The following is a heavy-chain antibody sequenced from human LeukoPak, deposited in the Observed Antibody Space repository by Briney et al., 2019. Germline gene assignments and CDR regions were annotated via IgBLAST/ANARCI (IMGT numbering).Heavy chain of an antibody. CDR2: IYHSGST. CDR1: GYSISSGYY. V-gene: IGHV4-38-2*02. Sequence: SETLSLTCTVSGYSISSGYYCGWIRQPPGKGLEWIGSIYHSGSTYYKPSLKSRVTISVDTSKNQFSLKLSSVTAADTAVYYCARDWASTYNFVAFDIWGQGTMVTVSS. D-gene: IGHD5-24*01. CDR3: ARDWASTYNFVAFDI. J-gene: IGHJ3*02.